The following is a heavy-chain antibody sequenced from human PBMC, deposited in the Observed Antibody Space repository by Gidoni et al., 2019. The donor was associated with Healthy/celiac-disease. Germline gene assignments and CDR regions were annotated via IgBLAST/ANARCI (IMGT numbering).Heavy chain of an antibody. D-gene: IGHD5-18*01. CDR1: GGALSDYT. CDR2: IIPILGIP. CDR3: VRGVRGNSFGPHF. Sequence: QVQVVQSGAEVKKPGSSVKVSCKLSGGALSDYTFSWVRQAPGQGLEWMGRIIPILGIPNYARKFQDRVTLTADESATTAPMELRSLTSQDTAMYFCVRGVRGNSFGPHFWGQGTLVTVSS. V-gene: IGHV1-69*02. J-gene: IGHJ4*02.